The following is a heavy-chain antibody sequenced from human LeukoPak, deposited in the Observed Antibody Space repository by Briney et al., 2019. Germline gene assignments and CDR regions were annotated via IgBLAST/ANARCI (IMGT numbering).Heavy chain of an antibody. J-gene: IGHJ4*02. V-gene: IGHV3-73*01. CDR2: IRSKANSYAT. CDR1: GFTFSSYG. D-gene: IGHD6-13*01. Sequence: GGSLRLSCAASGFTFSSYGMHWVRQASGRGLEWVGRIRSKANSYATAYAASVKGRFTISRDDSKNTAYLQMNSLKTEDTAVYYCAGGVAAAGDLDCWGQGTLVTVSS. CDR3: AGGVAAAGDLDC.